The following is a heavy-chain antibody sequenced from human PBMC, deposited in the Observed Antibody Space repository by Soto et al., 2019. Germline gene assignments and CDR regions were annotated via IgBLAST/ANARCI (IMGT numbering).Heavy chain of an antibody. J-gene: IGHJ5*02. Sequence: KESGPTLVKPTQTLTLTCTFSGFSLSTSGVGVGWIRQPPGKALEWLALIYWDDDKRYSPSLKSRLTITKDTSKNQVVLTMTNMDPVDTATYYCARILGYCSSTSCYFLWFDPWGQGTLVTVSS. V-gene: IGHV2-5*02. CDR3: ARILGYCSSTSCYFLWFDP. CDR1: GFSLSTSGVG. D-gene: IGHD2-2*01. CDR2: IYWDDDK.